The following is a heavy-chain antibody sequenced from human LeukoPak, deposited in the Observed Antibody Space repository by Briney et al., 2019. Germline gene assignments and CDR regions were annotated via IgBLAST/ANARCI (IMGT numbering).Heavy chain of an antibody. CDR1: GFTFSNYA. D-gene: IGHD2-21*01. CDR3: AKGLSAAGDYYFDY. V-gene: IGHV3-23*01. Sequence: GGSLRLSCAASGFTFSNYAMSWVRQAPGKGLEWLSTIWGSGGSTYYADSVKGRFTISRDNSKNTVYLQMKSLRVEATAVYYCAKGLSAAGDYYFDYWGQGALVTVSS. CDR2: IWGSGGST. J-gene: IGHJ4*02.